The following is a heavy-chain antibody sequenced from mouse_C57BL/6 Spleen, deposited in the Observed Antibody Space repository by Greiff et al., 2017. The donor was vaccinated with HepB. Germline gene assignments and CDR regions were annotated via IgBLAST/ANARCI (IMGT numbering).Heavy chain of an antibody. Sequence: EVHLVESGGGLVKPGGSLKLSCAASGFTFSSYAMSWVRQTPEKRLEWVATISDGGSYTYYPDNVKGRFTISRDNAKNNLYLQMSHLKSEDTAMYYGARAPYYYGSSPYWYFDVWGTGTTVTVSS. CDR1: GFTFSSYA. V-gene: IGHV5-4*01. J-gene: IGHJ1*03. CDR2: ISDGGSYT. D-gene: IGHD1-1*01. CDR3: ARAPYYYGSSPYWYFDV.